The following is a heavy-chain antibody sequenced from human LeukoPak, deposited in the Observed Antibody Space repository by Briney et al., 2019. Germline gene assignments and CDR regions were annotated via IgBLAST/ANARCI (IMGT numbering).Heavy chain of an antibody. J-gene: IGHJ5*02. CDR3: AKGAGPPWFDP. Sequence: SETLSLTCSVSNYSISTDYYWGWIRQPPGKGLEWIGTMYHSGSTYYNPSPKSRVTISIDTSRNQFSMNLNSVTAADTAVYYCAKGAGPPWFDPWGQGTLVTVSS. V-gene: IGHV4-38-2*02. CDR1: NYSISTDYY. D-gene: IGHD6-19*01. CDR2: MYHSGST.